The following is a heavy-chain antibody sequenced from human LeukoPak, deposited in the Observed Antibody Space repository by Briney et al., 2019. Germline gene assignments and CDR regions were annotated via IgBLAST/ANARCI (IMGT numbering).Heavy chain of an antibody. D-gene: IGHD4-17*01. CDR3: ARVHYGVWKEGGLDY. CDR1: GFTFSSYA. J-gene: IGHJ4*02. Sequence: GGSLRLSCTASGFTFSSYAMHWVRQAPGKGLEWVAVISYDGSNKYYADSVKGRFTISRDNSKNTLYLQMNSLRAEDTAVYYCARVHYGVWKEGGLDYWGQGTLVTVSS. V-gene: IGHV3-30-3*01. CDR2: ISYDGSNK.